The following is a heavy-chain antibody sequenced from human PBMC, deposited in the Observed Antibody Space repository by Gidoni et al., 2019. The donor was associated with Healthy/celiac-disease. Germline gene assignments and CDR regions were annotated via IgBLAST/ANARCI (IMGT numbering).Heavy chain of an antibody. CDR2: ISSSSSYI. D-gene: IGHD6-13*01. Sequence: EVQLVESGGGLVQPGGSLRLSCAASGFTFSSYGMNWVRQAPGKGLEWVSSISSSSSYIYYADSVNGRFTISRDNAKNSLYLQMNSLRAEDTAVYYCGVPPIAAADYWGQGTLVTVSS. CDR3: GVPPIAAADY. J-gene: IGHJ4*02. CDR1: GFTFSSYG. V-gene: IGHV3-21*01.